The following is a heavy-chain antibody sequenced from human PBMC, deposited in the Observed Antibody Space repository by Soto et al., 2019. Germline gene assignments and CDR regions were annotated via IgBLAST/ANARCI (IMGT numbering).Heavy chain of an antibody. CDR3: ASGRPYTYYYGSGPEDYYYGMDV. CDR1: GGTFSSYA. V-gene: IGHV1-69*13. D-gene: IGHD3-10*01. CDR2: IIPIFGTA. Sequence: GASVKVSCKASGGTFSSYAISWVRQAPGQGLEWMGGIIPIFGTANYAQKFQGRVTITADESTSTAYMELSSLRSEDTAVYYCASGRPYTYYYGSGPEDYYYGMDVWGQGTTVTVSS. J-gene: IGHJ6*02.